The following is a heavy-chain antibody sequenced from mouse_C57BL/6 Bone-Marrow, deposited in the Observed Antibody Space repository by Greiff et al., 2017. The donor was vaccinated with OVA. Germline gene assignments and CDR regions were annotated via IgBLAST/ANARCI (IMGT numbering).Heavy chain of an antibody. CDR1: GFTFSSYA. CDR2: ISDGGSYT. V-gene: IGHV5-4*03. CDR3: ALDRTFV. Sequence: EVKLQESGGGLVKPGGSLKLSCAASGFTFSSYAMSWVRQTPEKRLEWVATISDGGSYTYYPDNVKGRFTISRDNAKNNLYLQMSHLKSEDTAMYYCALDRTFVWGTGTTVTVSS. J-gene: IGHJ1*03.